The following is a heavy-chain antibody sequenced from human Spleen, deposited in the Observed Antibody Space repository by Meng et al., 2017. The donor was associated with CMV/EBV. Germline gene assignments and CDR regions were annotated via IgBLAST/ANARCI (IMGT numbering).Heavy chain of an antibody. D-gene: IGHD3-10*01. CDR3: AREDQGSGSEPFDP. CDR2: IIPIFGTA. Sequence: QVQLVQAGAEGKKPGSSVKVSCKASGGTFRSYAISWVRQAPGQGLEWMGGIIPIFGTANYAQKFQGRVTITADESTSTAYMELSSLRSEDTAVYYCAREDQGSGSEPFDPWGQGTLVTVSS. CDR1: GGTFRSYA. J-gene: IGHJ5*02. V-gene: IGHV1-69*12.